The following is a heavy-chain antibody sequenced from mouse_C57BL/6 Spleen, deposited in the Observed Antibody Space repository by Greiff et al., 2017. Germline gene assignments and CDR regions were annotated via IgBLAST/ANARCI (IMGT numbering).Heavy chain of an antibody. D-gene: IGHD1-1*01. CDR2: IDPSDSYT. CDR3: ARGYYYGSSDGYFDV. Sequence: QVQLQQPGAELVMPGASVKLSCKASGYTFTSYWMHWVKQRPGQGLEWIGEIDPSDSYTNYNQKFKGKSTLTVDKSSSTAYMQLSSLTSEDSAVYYCARGYYYGSSDGYFDVWGTGTTVTVSS. V-gene: IGHV1-69*01. CDR1: GYTFTSYW. J-gene: IGHJ1*03.